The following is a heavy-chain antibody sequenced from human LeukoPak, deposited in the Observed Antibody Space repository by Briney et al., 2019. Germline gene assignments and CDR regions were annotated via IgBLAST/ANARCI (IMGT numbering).Heavy chain of an antibody. V-gene: IGHV4-4*07. CDR1: GGSISSYY. CDR3: ARASDYYDVSGYVYFDY. Sequence: PSETLSLTCTVSGGSISSYYWSWIRQPAGKGLEWIGRIYSCGRTNYNPSLKSRVTISVDTSKNQFSLKLSSVTAADTAVYYCARASDYYDVSGYVYFDYWGQGTLVTVSS. CDR2: IYSCGRT. D-gene: IGHD3-22*01. J-gene: IGHJ4*02.